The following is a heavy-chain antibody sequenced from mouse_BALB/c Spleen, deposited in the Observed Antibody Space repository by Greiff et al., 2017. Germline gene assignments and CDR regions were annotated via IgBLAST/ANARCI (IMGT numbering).Heavy chain of an antibody. J-gene: IGHJ4*01. D-gene: IGHD2-3*01. CDR3: ARRGWLPPYYAMDY. CDR2: ISSGSSTI. Sequence: EVKLMESGGGLVQPGGSLKLSCAASGFTFSSFGMHWVRQAPEKGLEWVAYISSGSSTIYYADTVKGRFTISRDNPKNTLFLQMTSLRSEDTAMYYCARRGWLPPYYAMDYWGQGTSVTVSS. V-gene: IGHV5-17*02. CDR1: GFTFSSFG.